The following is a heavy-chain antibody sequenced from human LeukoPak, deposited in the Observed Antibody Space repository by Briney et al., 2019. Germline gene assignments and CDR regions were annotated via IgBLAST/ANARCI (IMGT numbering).Heavy chain of an antibody. CDR1: GPTLTELF. CDR3: TTRLLYGGGRASHFDY. Sequence: ASGKLSGTVSGPTLTELFMHWWRRAPGQRLGGRGGFDAENGDTMYAQKFPGRVTMTEDTSKNTAYLQLSSLRSEDTAVYYCTTRLLYGGGRASHFDYWGQGTLVTVSS. D-gene: IGHD1-26*01. J-gene: IGHJ4*02. CDR2: FDAENGDT. V-gene: IGHV1-24*01.